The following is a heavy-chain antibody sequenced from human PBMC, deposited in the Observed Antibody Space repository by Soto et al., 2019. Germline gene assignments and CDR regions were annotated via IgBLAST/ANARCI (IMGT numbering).Heavy chain of an antibody. CDR1: GGTFSSYT. J-gene: IGHJ3*02. CDR3: ARDRVVAATHDAFDI. V-gene: IGHV1-69*04. CDR2: IIPILGIA. D-gene: IGHD2-15*01. Sequence: ASVKVSCKASGGTFSSYTISWVRQAPGQGLEWMGRIIPILGIANYAQKFQGRVTITADESTSTAYMELSSLRSEDTAVYYCARDRVVAATHDAFDIWGQGTMVTVSS.